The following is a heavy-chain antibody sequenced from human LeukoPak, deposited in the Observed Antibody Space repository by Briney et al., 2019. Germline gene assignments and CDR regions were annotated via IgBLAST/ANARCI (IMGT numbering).Heavy chain of an antibody. J-gene: IGHJ6*02. CDR2: INPSGGST. D-gene: IGHD3-10*01. CDR3: ARSYYGSGSSYYYGMDV. V-gene: IGHV1-46*01. Sequence: ASVKVSCKASGYTFTSYGISWVRQAPGQGLEWTGIINPSGGSTSYAQKFQGRVTMTRDTSTSTVYMELSSLRSEDTAVYYCARSYYGSGSSYYYGMDVWGQGTTVTVSS. CDR1: GYTFTSYG.